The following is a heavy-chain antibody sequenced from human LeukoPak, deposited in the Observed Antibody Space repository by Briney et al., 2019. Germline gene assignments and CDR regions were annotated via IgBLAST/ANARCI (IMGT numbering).Heavy chain of an antibody. CDR2: ISGSGGST. Sequence: PGGSLRLSCAASGFTFSSYGMSWVRQAPGKGLEWVSAISGSGGSTYYADSVKGRFTISRDNSKNTLYLQMNSLRAEDTAVYYCAKAPTVTTYYYCYMDVWGKGTTVTISS. CDR1: GFTFSSYG. J-gene: IGHJ6*03. V-gene: IGHV3-23*01. D-gene: IGHD4-17*01. CDR3: AKAPTVTTYYYCYMDV.